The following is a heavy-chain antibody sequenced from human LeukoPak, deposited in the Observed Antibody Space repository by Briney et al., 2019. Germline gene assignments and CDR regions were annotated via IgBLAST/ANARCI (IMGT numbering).Heavy chain of an antibody. D-gene: IGHD3-16*02. CDR3: ARARAQPHSSLRLGELSSLYYFDY. CDR1: GFTFDDYA. J-gene: IGHJ4*02. CDR2: INWNAGST. V-gene: IGHV3-20*04. Sequence: PGGSLRLSCAASGFTFDDYAMHWVRQPPGKGLEWVSGINWNAGSTGYADSVKGRFTISRDNAKNSLYLQMNSLRAEDTALYYCARARAQPHSSLRLGELSSLYYFDYWGQGTLVTVSS.